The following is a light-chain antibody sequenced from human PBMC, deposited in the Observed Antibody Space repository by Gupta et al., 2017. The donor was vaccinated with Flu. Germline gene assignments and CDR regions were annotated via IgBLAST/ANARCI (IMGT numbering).Light chain of an antibody. CDR2: VAS. Sequence: EIVLTQSPGTLSLSTGERATLSCRASQTLINNYLAWYQQKPGQAPRLLISVASTRATDIPDRFSGSGSGTDFTLTISRLEPEDFAVYYCQQFVRSPLTFGGGTKVEIK. CDR1: QTLINNY. V-gene: IGKV3-20*01. J-gene: IGKJ4*01. CDR3: QQFVRSPLT.